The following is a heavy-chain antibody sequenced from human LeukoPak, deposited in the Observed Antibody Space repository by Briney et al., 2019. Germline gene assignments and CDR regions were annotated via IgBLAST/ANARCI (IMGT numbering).Heavy chain of an antibody. D-gene: IGHD3-22*01. J-gene: IGHJ4*02. CDR1: GFTFSNYA. V-gene: IGHV3-23*01. CDR2: VSGSGAIA. CDR3: AKDYGYYYDSSGYLDY. Sequence: GGSLRLSCAASGFTFSNYAMTWVRQAPGKGLEWVSAVSGSGAIAYYTDSVKGRFTISRDNSKNTLYLQMSSLTAKDTAVYYCAKDYGYYYDSSGYLDYWGQGTLVTVSS.